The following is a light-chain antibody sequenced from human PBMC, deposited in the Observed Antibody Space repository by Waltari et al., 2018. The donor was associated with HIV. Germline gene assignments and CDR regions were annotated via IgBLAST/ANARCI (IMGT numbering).Light chain of an antibody. CDR1: SSTIAAGYD. V-gene: IGLV1-40*01. Sequence: QSVLTQPPSVSGAPGQRVTISCPGNSSTIAAGYDVHWYQHLRGTAPTPLIDGDRNRPSGVPDRFSASRSDTSAYLAITALQAEDEADYYCQSYDRSLSGSFVFGTGTKVTVL. CDR2: GDR. J-gene: IGLJ1*01. CDR3: QSYDRSLSGSFV.